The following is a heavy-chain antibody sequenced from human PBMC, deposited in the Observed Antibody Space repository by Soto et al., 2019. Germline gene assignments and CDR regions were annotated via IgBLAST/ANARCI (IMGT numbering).Heavy chain of an antibody. CDR2: VHGGGST. D-gene: IGHD1-1*01. V-gene: IGHV3-53*01. CDR3: AGRFTTAASLDY. CDR1: GFTFSSFG. J-gene: IGHJ4*02. Sequence: PGGSLRLSCAASGFTFSSFGMHGVRQAAGKGLELVSFVHGGGSTSYADSVKGRFTISRDNSKNTLYLQMDSLRAEDTAIYYCAGRFTTAASLDYWGRGTLVTVSS.